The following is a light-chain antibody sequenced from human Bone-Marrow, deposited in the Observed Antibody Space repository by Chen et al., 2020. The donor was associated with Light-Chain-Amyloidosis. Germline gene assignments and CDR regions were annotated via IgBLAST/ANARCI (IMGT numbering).Light chain of an antibody. Sequence: QSVLTQPPSASGTPGQRVTISCSGSSSNIGGNTVNWYQHLPGTAPKLLIYGDDQRPSGVPDRSSGSKSGTAASLAISGLQSEDEADYYCAPWDDRLNGWVFGGGTRLPVL. V-gene: IGLV1-44*01. J-gene: IGLJ3*02. CDR3: APWDDRLNGWV. CDR2: GDD. CDR1: SSNIGGNT.